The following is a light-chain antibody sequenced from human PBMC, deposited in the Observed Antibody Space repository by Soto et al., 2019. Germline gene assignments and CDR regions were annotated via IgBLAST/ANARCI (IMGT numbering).Light chain of an antibody. Sequence: EIVMTQSPATLSVSPGGRATLSCRTSQNIDSNLAWYQQKPGQAPRLLIFGASTRATGIPARFSGSGSGTDFTLTTSSLQSEDSAVYFCQQYKLWPRTFGQGTK. V-gene: IGKV3-15*01. CDR2: GAS. J-gene: IGKJ1*01. CDR3: QQYKLWPRT. CDR1: QNIDSN.